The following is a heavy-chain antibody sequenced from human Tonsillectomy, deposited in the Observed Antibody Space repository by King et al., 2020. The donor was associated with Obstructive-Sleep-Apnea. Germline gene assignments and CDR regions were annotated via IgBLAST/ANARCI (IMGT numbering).Heavy chain of an antibody. CDR2: ITYDGSNK. CDR3: ARRGYGGNGADD. D-gene: IGHD4-23*01. V-gene: IGHV3-30*03. CDR1: GFTFSNYG. Sequence: VQLVESGGGVVQPGRSLRLSCAASGFTFSNYGIHWVRQAPGKGLEWVAFITYDGSNKYYADSVKGRFTISRDNSKNTLFLQMNSLRPEDTAVYYCARRGYGGNGADDWGQGTLVTVSS. J-gene: IGHJ4*02.